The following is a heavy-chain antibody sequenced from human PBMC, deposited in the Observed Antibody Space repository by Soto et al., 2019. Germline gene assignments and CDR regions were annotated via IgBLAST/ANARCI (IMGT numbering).Heavy chain of an antibody. V-gene: IGHV3-23*01. CDR1: GFTFSTYA. D-gene: IGHD1-26*01. CDR3: ANYRFRGSNPAGAFEL. CDR2: ITDSGGST. J-gene: IGHJ3*01. Sequence: EVQLLESGGGLVQPGGSLRLSCGDSGFTFSTYAMTWIRQAPGKGLEWVSTITDSGGSTYYADSVKGRFTISRDNFKNTLYLQMNGLRLEDTAVYYCANYRFRGSNPAGAFELWGQGTMVTVSS.